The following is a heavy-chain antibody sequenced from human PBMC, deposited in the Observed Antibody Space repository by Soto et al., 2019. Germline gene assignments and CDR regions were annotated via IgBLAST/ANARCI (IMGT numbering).Heavy chain of an antibody. V-gene: IGHV3-33*01. J-gene: IGHJ6*02. Sequence: GGSLRLSCAASGFTFSSYGMHWVRQAPGKGLEWVAVIWYDGSNKYYADSVKGRFTISRDNSKNTLYLQMNSLRAEDTAVYYCARTYIAARLWAEGDYYGMDVWGQGTTVTVSS. D-gene: IGHD6-6*01. CDR3: ARTYIAARLWAEGDYYGMDV. CDR1: GFTFSSYG. CDR2: IWYDGSNK.